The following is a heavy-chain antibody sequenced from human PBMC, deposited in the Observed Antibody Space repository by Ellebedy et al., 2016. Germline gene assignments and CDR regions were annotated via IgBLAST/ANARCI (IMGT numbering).Heavy chain of an antibody. Sequence: GESLKISCKGSGYSFTTYWITWVRQLPGKGLEWMGRTDPSDFYTNYSPSLQGHVTISTDKSISTAYLQWSSLKASDTAMYYCARRRAGSEQYGLDVWGQGTTVTVSS. J-gene: IGHJ6*02. CDR3: ARRRAGSEQYGLDV. V-gene: IGHV5-10-1*01. CDR2: TDPSDFYT. CDR1: GYSFTTYW. D-gene: IGHD3-10*01.